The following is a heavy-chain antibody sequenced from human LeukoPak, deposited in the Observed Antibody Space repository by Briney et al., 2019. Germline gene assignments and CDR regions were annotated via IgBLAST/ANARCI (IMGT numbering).Heavy chain of an antibody. V-gene: IGHV3-64D*09. Sequence: PGGSLRLSCSASGFTFSSYAMQWVRQAPGKGLEYVSGISSNGGSTYYADSVKGRFTISRDNSKNTLYLQMSSLRTEDTAAYYCVTDLRPWIQRWLTIEYWGQGTLVTVSS. CDR2: ISSNGGST. CDR1: GFTFSSYA. CDR3: VTDLRPWIQRWLTIEY. D-gene: IGHD5-18*01. J-gene: IGHJ4*02.